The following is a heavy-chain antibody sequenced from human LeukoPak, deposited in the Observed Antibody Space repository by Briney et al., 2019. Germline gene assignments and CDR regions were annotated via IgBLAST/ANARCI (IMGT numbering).Heavy chain of an antibody. D-gene: IGHD6-6*01. CDR2: INHSGST. J-gene: IGHJ2*01. Sequence: PSETLSLTCAVYGGSFSGYYWSWIRQSPGKGLEWNGEINHSGSTNYNPSLKSRVTISVDTSKNQFSLRLSSVTAADTAVYYCARRRQYDSSLFWNFDLWGRGTLVTVSS. V-gene: IGHV4-34*01. CDR3: ARRRQYDSSLFWNFDL. CDR1: GGSFSGYY.